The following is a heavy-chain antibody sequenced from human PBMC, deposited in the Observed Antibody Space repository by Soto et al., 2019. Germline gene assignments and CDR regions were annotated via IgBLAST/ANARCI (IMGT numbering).Heavy chain of an antibody. CDR3: AKDTGPN. CDR2: IXXXSXXX. CDR1: GFTFDNYA. J-gene: IGHJ4*02. V-gene: IGHV3-9*01. Sequence: GGSLRPSCAASGFTFDNYAIHWVRQAPGKALXXXSXIXXXSXXXXYADSVKGRFTISRDNAKKSLYLQMNSLRAEDTAFYYCAKDTGPNWGQGTLVTVSS.